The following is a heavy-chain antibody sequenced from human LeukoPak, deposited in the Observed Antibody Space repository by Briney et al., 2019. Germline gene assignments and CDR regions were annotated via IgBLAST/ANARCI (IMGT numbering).Heavy chain of an antibody. CDR1: GGSISSYY. J-gene: IGHJ3*02. V-gene: IGHV4-4*07. CDR2: IYTSGST. CDR3: ASVMITFGGVIADAFDI. Sequence: SETLSLTCTVSGGSISSYYWSWIRQPAGKGLEWIGRIYTSGSTNYNPSLKSRVTISVDTSKNQFSLKLSSVTAADTAVYYCASVMITFGGVIADAFDIWGQGTMVTVSS. D-gene: IGHD3-16*02.